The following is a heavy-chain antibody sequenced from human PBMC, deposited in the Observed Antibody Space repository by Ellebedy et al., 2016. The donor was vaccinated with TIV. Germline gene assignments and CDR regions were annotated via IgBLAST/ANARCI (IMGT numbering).Heavy chain of an antibody. J-gene: IGHJ3*01. D-gene: IGHD3-10*01. Sequence: SETLSLXXPVHGSSFLRYYCSWIRQSPAKGLQWIGGINPNGGTNYSTSLKSRLTMSIDTSKRQISLNLKSATAADTAVYYCARGRRFSASFHPMMSTFEVWGQGTTVIVSS. CDR1: GSSFLRYY. CDR3: ARGRRFSASFHPMMSTFEV. CDR2: INPNGGT. V-gene: IGHV4-34*01.